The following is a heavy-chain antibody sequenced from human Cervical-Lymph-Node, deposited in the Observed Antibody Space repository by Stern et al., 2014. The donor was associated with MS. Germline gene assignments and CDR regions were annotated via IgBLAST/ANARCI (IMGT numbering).Heavy chain of an antibody. CDR1: GYTFTSYW. V-gene: IGHV5-51*01. CDR2: IFPGGSDI. CDR3: ARQRYFDY. Sequence: VQLGQSGPEVKRPGESLKISCQAFGYTFTSYWIGWVRQMPGKGLEWIAIIFPGGSDIRYSPSFQGQVTISADKSSSTAYLQWNNLKASDTAIYYCARQRYFDYWGQGTLVTVSS. J-gene: IGHJ4*02.